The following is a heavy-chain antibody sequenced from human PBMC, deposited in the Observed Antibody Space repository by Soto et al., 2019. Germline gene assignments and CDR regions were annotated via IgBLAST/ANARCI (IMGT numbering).Heavy chain of an antibody. D-gene: IGHD3-22*01. J-gene: IGHJ4*02. CDR1: GGSITSGGYY. Sequence: QVQLQESGPGLVKPSQTLSLTCTVSGGSITSGGYYWSWIRQHPGKGLEWIGYIDYSGSTYYNPTLYSRLIISVDPSKNQFSLNLSSVTAADTAVYYCARDEDGSGYSGYWGQGALVTASS. CDR2: IDYSGST. CDR3: ARDEDGSGYSGY. V-gene: IGHV4-31*03.